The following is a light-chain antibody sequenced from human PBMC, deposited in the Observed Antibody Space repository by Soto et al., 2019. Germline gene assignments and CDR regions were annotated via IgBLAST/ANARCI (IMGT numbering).Light chain of an antibody. CDR1: SSNIGSDT. V-gene: IGLV1-44*01. CDR3: ASWDDILNGVV. CDR2: NNN. J-gene: IGLJ2*01. Sequence: QSVLTQPPSASGTPGQRVTISCSGSSSNIGSDTVNWYQQLPGTAPKLLIYNNNQRPSGVPDRFSGSQSGTSASLAISGLHSEDGADYYCASWDDILNGVVFGGGTKLTVL.